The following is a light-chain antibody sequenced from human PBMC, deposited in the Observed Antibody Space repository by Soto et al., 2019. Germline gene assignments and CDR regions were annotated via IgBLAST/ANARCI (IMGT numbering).Light chain of an antibody. CDR3: SSYTSSSTHNYV. CDR2: EVS. CDR1: SSDVGGYNY. J-gene: IGLJ1*01. V-gene: IGLV2-14*01. Sequence: QSALTQPASVSGSPGQSITISCTGTSSDVGGYNYVSWYQQHPGKAPKLMIYEVSNRPSGVSNRFSGSKSGNTASLTISGLQAEDEADYSCSSYTSSSTHNYVFGTGTKLTVL.